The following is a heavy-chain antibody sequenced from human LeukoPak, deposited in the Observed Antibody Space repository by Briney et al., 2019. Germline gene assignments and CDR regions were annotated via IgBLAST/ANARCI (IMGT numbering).Heavy chain of an antibody. CDR3: AREIGGGLHYFHS. CDR2: ISGSGGST. Sequence: SGGSLRLSCAASGFTFSSYAMSWVRQAPGKGLEWVSAISGSGGSTYYADSVKGRFTISRDNSKNTLYLQMNSLRAEDTAMYYCAREIGGGLHYFHSWGQGTPVTVSS. D-gene: IGHD1-26*01. V-gene: IGHV3-23*01. J-gene: IGHJ4*02. CDR1: GFTFSSYA.